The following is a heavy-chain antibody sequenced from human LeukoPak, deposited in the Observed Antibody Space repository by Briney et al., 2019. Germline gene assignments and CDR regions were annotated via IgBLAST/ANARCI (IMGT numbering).Heavy chain of an antibody. J-gene: IGHJ4*02. CDR3: ARLRANTGTYYFDY. CDR2: IYPGDSDT. V-gene: IGHV5-51*01. D-gene: IGHD1-7*01. CDR1: GYIFDSYW. Sequence: GASLQISCKGSGYIFDSYWIGWVRQLPGKGLEWMGIIYPGDSDTRYSPSFQGQVTISADKSISTAYLQWSSLKASDTAMYYCARLRANTGTYYFDYWGQGTLVTVSS.